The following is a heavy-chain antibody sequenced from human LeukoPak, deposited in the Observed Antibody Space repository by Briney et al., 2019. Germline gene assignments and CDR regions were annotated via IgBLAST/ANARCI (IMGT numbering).Heavy chain of an antibody. CDR3: ASGSYYPAY. CDR2: IYYSGST. Sequence: SETLSLTCTVYGGSISSSSYYWGWIRQPPGKGLEWIGSIYYSGSTYYNPSLKSRVTISVDTSKNQFSLRLSSVTAADTAMYYCASGSYYPAYWGQGTLVTVSS. J-gene: IGHJ4*02. CDR1: GGSISSSSYY. D-gene: IGHD1-26*01. V-gene: IGHV4-39*07.